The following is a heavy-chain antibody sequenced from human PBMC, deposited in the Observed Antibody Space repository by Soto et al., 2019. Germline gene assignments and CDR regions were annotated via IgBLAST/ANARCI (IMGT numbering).Heavy chain of an antibody. CDR1: GFTFSSYS. J-gene: IGHJ6*02. CDR2: ISSSSSYI. Sequence: EVQLVESGGGLVKPGGSLRLSCAASGFTFSSYSMNWVRQAPGKGLEWVSSISSSSSYIYYADSVKGRFTISRDNAKNSLYLPMNSLRAADTAVYYCARDWGSGWHYGMDVWGQGTTVTVSS. V-gene: IGHV3-21*01. CDR3: ARDWGSGWHYGMDV. D-gene: IGHD6-19*01.